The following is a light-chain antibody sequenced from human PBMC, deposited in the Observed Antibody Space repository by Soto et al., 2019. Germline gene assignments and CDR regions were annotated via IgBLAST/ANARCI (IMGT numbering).Light chain of an antibody. CDR3: QQRCNWPF. Sequence: EIVLTQSPATLSLSPGERATLSCRASQSVSSYLAWYQQKPGQAPRLLIYDASNRATGIPARFSGSGSGTDFTLTISSLEPEDFAVYYCQQRCNWPFFGGGTKVEIK. J-gene: IGKJ4*01. CDR2: DAS. V-gene: IGKV3-11*01. CDR1: QSVSSY.